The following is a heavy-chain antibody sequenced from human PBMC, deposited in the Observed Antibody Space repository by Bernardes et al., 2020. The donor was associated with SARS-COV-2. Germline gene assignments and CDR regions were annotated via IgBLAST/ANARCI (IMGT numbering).Heavy chain of an antibody. J-gene: IGHJ4*02. D-gene: IGHD1-1*01. CDR1: GFTFSSYG. V-gene: IGHV3-30*18. CDR3: ANAGSSYYFDY. Sequence: GGSLRLSCAASGFTFSSYGMHWVRQAPGKGLEWVAVISYDGSNKYYADSVKGRFTISRDNSKNTLYLQMNSLRAEDTAVYYCANAGSSYYFDYWGQGTLVTVSS. CDR2: ISYDGSNK.